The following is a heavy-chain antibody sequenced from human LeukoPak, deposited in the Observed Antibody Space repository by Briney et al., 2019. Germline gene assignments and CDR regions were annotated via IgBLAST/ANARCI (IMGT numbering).Heavy chain of an antibody. V-gene: IGHV4-34*01. CDR3: ARTRWYRPGAFDI. CDR2: INHSGST. J-gene: IGHJ3*02. D-gene: IGHD4-23*01. Sequence: SETLSLTCAVYGGFISGYYWSWIRQPPGKGLEWIGEINHSGSTNYNPSLKSRVTISVDTSKNKYSLKLSSGTDADTAVYYCARTRWYRPGAFDIWGQGTMVTVSS. CDR1: GGFISGYY.